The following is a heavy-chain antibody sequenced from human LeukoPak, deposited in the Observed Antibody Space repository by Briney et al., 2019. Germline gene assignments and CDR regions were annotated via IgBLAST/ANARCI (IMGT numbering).Heavy chain of an antibody. V-gene: IGHV5-10-1*01. Sequence: GESLRISRKGSGYSFNSYWISWGRQMPGKGLEGMGRIDPSDSYTNYSPSFQGHVTISADKSISTAYLQSSSLKASDTAMYYCARLAGSGSYYYAYYFDYWGQGTLVTVSS. J-gene: IGHJ4*02. CDR1: GYSFNSYW. CDR2: IDPSDSYT. CDR3: ARLAGSGSYYYAYYFDY. D-gene: IGHD3-10*01.